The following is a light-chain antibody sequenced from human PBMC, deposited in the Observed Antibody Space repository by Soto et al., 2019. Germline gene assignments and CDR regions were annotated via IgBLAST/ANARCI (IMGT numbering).Light chain of an antibody. Sequence: EIVMTQSPATLSVSPGERATLSCRASQSVSSNLAWYQQKPGQAPRLLIYDTSTRATGVPTRFSGSGSGTDFTLTISSLQSEDFAVYYCQQYNNWPPAITFGQGTRLEIK. CDR3: QQYNNWPPAIT. J-gene: IGKJ5*01. CDR1: QSVSSN. CDR2: DTS. V-gene: IGKV3-15*01.